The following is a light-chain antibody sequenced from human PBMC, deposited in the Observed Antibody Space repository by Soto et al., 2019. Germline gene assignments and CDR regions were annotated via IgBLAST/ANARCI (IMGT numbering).Light chain of an antibody. CDR1: SSDFGGYNY. CDR3: SSYAASNNLGV. V-gene: IGLV2-8*01. Sequence: QFVLTQPPSASGSPGQSVTISCIGTSSDFGGYNYVSWYQQHPGKAPKLMIYEVSKRPSGVPDRFSGSKSGNTASLTVSGLQAEDEADYYCSSYAASNNLGVFGGGTQLTVL. CDR2: EVS. J-gene: IGLJ2*01.